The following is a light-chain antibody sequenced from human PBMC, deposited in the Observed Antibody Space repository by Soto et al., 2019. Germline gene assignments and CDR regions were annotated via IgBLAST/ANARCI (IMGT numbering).Light chain of an antibody. CDR3: QQYGSLRWT. V-gene: IGKV3-11*01. Sequence: EIVLTQSPATLSLSPGERATLSCRASQSVRSYLAWYQQKPGQAPRLLIYDASNRATGIPARFSGSGSGTDFTLTISSLEPEDFAVYYCQQYGSLRWTFGQGTKVDIK. CDR2: DAS. CDR1: QSVRSY. J-gene: IGKJ1*01.